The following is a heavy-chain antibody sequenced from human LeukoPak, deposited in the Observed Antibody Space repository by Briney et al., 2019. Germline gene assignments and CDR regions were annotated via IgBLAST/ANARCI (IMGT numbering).Heavy chain of an antibody. V-gene: IGHV1-18*01. Sequence: ASVKVSCKASGYTFTSYGISWVRQAPGQGLEWMGWISAYNGNTNYAQKLQGRVTMTTDTSTSTAYMELRSLRSDDTAVYYCARDSPPPPTYYDFWSGYYLRGRDYYYGMDVWGQGTTVTVSS. D-gene: IGHD3-3*01. J-gene: IGHJ6*02. CDR3: ARDSPPPPTYYDFWSGYYLRGRDYYYGMDV. CDR2: ISAYNGNT. CDR1: GYTFTSYG.